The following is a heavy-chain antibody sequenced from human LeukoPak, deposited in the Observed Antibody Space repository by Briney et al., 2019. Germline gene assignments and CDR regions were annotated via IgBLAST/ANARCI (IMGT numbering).Heavy chain of an antibody. Sequence: PSETLSLTCAVYGGSFSGYYWSWIRQPPGKGLEWIGEINHSGSTYYNPSLKSRVTISVDTSKNQLSLKLSSVTAADTAVYYCARGRGLWFGELLYGRWFDPWGQGTLVTVSS. CDR1: GGSFSGYY. CDR3: ARGRGLWFGELLYGRWFDP. V-gene: IGHV4-34*01. J-gene: IGHJ5*02. CDR2: INHSGST. D-gene: IGHD3-10*01.